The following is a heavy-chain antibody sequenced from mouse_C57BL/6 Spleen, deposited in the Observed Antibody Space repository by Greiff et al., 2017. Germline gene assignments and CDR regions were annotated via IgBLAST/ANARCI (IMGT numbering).Heavy chain of an antibody. Sequence: VQLQQSGPELVKPGASVKISCTASGYSFTGYYMNWVKQTPEKSLEWIGEINPSTGGTTYNQKFKAKATLTVDKSSSTAYMQLKSLTSEDSAVYYCARWGSAMDYWGQGTSVTVSS. J-gene: IGHJ4*01. CDR2: INPSTGGT. V-gene: IGHV1-42*01. CDR3: ARWGSAMDY. CDR1: GYSFTGYY.